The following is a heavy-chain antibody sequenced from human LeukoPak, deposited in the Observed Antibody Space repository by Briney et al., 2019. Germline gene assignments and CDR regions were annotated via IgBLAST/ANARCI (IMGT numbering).Heavy chain of an antibody. CDR1: GGSISGYY. CDR3: ASQGGSYAYVFDI. J-gene: IGHJ3*02. V-gene: IGHV4-59*01. D-gene: IGHD1-26*01. CDR2: ISYSGST. Sequence: SETLSLTCTVSGGSISGYYWSWIRQPPGKGLEWIGYISYSGSTNYNPSLKSRDTISVDTSSNQFSLKLTSVTAADTAVYYCASQGGSYAYVFDIWGQGTMVTVSS.